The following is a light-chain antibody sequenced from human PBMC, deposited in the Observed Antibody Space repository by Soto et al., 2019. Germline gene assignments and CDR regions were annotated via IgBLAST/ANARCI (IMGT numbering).Light chain of an antibody. CDR2: DAS. J-gene: IGKJ2*01. CDR1: QSVSSY. Sequence: EIVLTQSPATLSLSPGERATLSCRASQSVSSYLAWYQQKPGQAPRLLIYDASNRAPGIPARFSGSGSGTDFTLTISTQEPEDVAVYYCQRRSNWPPTFGQGNKLEIK. V-gene: IGKV3-11*01. CDR3: QRRSNWPPT.